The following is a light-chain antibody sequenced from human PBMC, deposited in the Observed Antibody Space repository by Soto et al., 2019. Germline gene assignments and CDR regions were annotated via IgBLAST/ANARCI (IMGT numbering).Light chain of an antibody. V-gene: IGKV3-11*02. CDR1: QSVRSS. J-gene: IGKJ1*01. CDR2: DAS. CDR3: QQRSNWPGT. Sequence: EIVLTQSPATLSLSPGERATLSCRATQSVRSSLAWYLQQPGPAPRLLIYDASKRATGIPARFSGSGSGRDFTLTISSLEPKDFAVYYCQQRSNWPGTFGQGTKVEIK.